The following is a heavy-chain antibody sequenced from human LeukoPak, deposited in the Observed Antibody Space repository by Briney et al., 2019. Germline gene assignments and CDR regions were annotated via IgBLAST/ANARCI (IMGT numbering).Heavy chain of an antibody. CDR2: ISAYNGNT. D-gene: IGHD3-22*01. J-gene: IGHJ4*02. Sequence: ASVKVSCKASGYTFTSYGISWVRQAPGQGLEWMVWISAYNGNTNYAQKLQGRVTMTTDTSTSTAYMELRSLRSDDTAVYYCAREAEPYYDSSGYYYFWGQGTLVTVSS. CDR3: AREAEPYYDSSGYYYF. V-gene: IGHV1-18*01. CDR1: GYTFTSYG.